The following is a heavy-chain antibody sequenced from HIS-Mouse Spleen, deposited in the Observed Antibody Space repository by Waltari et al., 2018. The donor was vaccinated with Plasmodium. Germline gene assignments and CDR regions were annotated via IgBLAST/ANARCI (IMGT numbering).Heavy chain of an antibody. V-gene: IGHV1-18*01. D-gene: IGHD1-26*01. Sequence: QVQLVQSGAEGKRPGASVKVSCKASGYTFSSYGISWVRQAPGQGLEWMGWVSGYNGNKNYAQKGQGRVTMTTDRSTSTAYMELRSLRSDDTAVYYCARLLPWVHGHFDYWGQGTLVTVSS. J-gene: IGHJ4*02. CDR3: ARLLPWVHGHFDY. CDR1: GYTFSSYG. CDR2: VSGYNGNK.